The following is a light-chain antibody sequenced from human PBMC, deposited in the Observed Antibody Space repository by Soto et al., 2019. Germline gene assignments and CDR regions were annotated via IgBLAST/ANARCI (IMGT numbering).Light chain of an antibody. CDR1: SSDVGGHKY. CDR3: SSYVDSNNFV. CDR2: EVN. Sequence: QSVLTQPPSASGSPGQSVTISCTGTSSDVGGHKYVSWYQQHPGKAPKLMIYEVNKRPSGVPDRFSGSKSGNTASLTVSGLQAEDEADYYCSSYVDSNNFVFGTETKVTVL. V-gene: IGLV2-8*01. J-gene: IGLJ1*01.